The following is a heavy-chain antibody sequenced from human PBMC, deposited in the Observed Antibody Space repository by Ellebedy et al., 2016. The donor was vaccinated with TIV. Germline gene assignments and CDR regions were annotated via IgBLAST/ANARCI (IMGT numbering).Heavy chain of an antibody. V-gene: IGHV4-59*01. D-gene: IGHD6-13*01. CDR1: GGPISTYY. CDR2: VYYSGNT. J-gene: IGHJ4*02. Sequence: MPSETLSLTCTVSGGPISTYYWSWIRQSPQMRLEWIGYVYYSGNTNYNPSLKSRVAISLDTSKNQFSLNLNSVTAADTAVYFCVRGYSSIWLFDSWGQGTPVTVSS. CDR3: VRGYSSIWLFDS.